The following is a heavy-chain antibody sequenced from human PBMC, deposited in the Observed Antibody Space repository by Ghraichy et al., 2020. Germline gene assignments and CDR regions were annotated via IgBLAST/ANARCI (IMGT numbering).Heavy chain of an antibody. CDR2: VSHSGST. D-gene: IGHD3-10*01. J-gene: IGHJ6*03. CDR3: ARGFGRYYYYMDV. CDR1: DDSISLYY. Sequence: SETLSLTCTVSDDSISLYYWTWIRQSPGQGLEWIGYVSHSGSTSYNPSLKSRVNMTLDTSKNQFSLRLNSVTAADTAVYYCARGFGRYYYYMDVWGKGTTVTVSS. V-gene: IGHV4-59*01.